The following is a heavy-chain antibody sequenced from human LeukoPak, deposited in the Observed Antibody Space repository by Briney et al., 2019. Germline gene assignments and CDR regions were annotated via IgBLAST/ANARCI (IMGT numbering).Heavy chain of an antibody. Sequence: ASVKVSCKASGYTFTSYAMHWVRQAPGQRLEWMGWINAGNGNTKYSQKFQGRVTITRDTSASTAYMELSSLRSEDTAVYYCARLGAAAGIDAGGYWGQGTLVTVSS. CDR3: ARLGAAAGIDAGGY. V-gene: IGHV1-3*01. D-gene: IGHD6-13*01. J-gene: IGHJ4*02. CDR1: GYTFTSYA. CDR2: INAGNGNT.